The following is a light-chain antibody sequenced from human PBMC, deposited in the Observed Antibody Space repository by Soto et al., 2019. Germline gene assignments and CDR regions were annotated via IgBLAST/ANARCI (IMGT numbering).Light chain of an antibody. CDR2: DAS. CDR1: QSISTW. V-gene: IGKV1-33*01. J-gene: IGKJ3*01. CDR3: LQYHSHSFP. Sequence: DIQMTQSPSSLSASVGDRVTITCRASQSISTWLNWYQQKSGKAPQLLIYDASGLETGVPSRFSGSGSGTDFTLTISSLQPDDFATYYCLQYHSHSFPFGPGTKVEI.